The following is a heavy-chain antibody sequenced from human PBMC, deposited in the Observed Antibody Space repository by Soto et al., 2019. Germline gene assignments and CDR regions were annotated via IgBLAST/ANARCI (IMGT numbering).Heavy chain of an antibody. Sequence: PGGSLRLSCAASGFTFSSYGMHWVRQAPGKGLEWLAVISQSGGHTIHADSVKGRLTISRDNSKNTLYLQMNSLRAEDTAVYYCAKDVEGGSLFRGAFDYWGQGTQVTVSS. D-gene: IGHD1-26*01. J-gene: IGHJ4*02. CDR3: AKDVEGGSLFRGAFDY. CDR1: GFTFSSYG. CDR2: ISQSGGHT. V-gene: IGHV3-23*01.